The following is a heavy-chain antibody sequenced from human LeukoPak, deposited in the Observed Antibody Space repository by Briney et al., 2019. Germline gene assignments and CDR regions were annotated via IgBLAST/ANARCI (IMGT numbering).Heavy chain of an antibody. D-gene: IGHD1-26*01. V-gene: IGHV3-7*01. CDR1: GFTFSIYW. CDR2: IKQDGSEK. J-gene: IGHJ4*02. Sequence: GGSLRLSCAASGFTFSIYWMSWVRQAPGKGLEWVANIKQDGSEKYYVDSVKGRFTISRDNAKNSLYLQMNSLRAEDTAVYYCARGKIVGATYFDYWGQGTLVTVSS. CDR3: ARGKIVGATYFDY.